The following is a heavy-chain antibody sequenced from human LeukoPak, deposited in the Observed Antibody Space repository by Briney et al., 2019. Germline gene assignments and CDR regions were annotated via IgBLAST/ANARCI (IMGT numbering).Heavy chain of an antibody. D-gene: IGHD5-24*01. Sequence: GGSLRLSCAASGFTFSSYAVHWVRQAPGKGLEWVAVISFDGNNKYYTDSVKGRFTISRDNSKNTLYLQMNSLRAEDTAVYYCARYQRWLQYFDYWGQGTLVTVSS. CDR1: GFTFSSYA. CDR3: ARYQRWLQYFDY. V-gene: IGHV3-30*04. CDR2: ISFDGNNK. J-gene: IGHJ4*02.